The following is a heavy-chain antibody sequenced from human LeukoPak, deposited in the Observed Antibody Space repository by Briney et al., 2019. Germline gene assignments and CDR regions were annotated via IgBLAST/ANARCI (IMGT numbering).Heavy chain of an antibody. V-gene: IGHV3-30-3*01. CDR1: GFTFSSYA. D-gene: IGHD3-22*01. CDR2: ISYDGGNK. J-gene: IGHJ4*02. CDR3: AREYYYDSSGYGSLRYFDY. Sequence: GGSLRPSCAASGFTFSSYAMHWVRQAPGKGLEWVAVISYDGGNKYYADSVKGRFTISRDNSKNTLYLQMNSLRAEDTAVYYCAREYYYDSSGYGSLRYFDYWGQGTLVTVSS.